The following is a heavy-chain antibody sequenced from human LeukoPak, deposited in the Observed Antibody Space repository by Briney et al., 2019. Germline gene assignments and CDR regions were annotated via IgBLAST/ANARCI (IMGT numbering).Heavy chain of an antibody. CDR3: ARDRDCGGDCYTFDY. J-gene: IGHJ4*02. V-gene: IGHV4-61*02. D-gene: IGHD2-21*02. CDR2: IYTSGST. CDR1: GGSISSGSYY. Sequence: SQTLSLTCTVSGGSISSGSYYWSWIRQPAGKGLEWIGRIYTSGSTNYNPSLKSRVTISVDTSKNQFSLKLSSVTAADTAVYYCARDRDCGGDCYTFDYWGQGTLVTVSS.